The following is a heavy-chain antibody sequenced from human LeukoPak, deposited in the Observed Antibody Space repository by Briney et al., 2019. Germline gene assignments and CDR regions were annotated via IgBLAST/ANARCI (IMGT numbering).Heavy chain of an antibody. V-gene: IGHV3-74*01. D-gene: IGHD1-26*01. CDR3: ARDSVLELLTY. CDR1: GLTFSSYW. CDR2: INSDGSST. J-gene: IGHJ4*02. Sequence: GGSLRLSCAASGLTFSSYWMHWVRQAPGKGLVWVSRINSDGSSTSYADSVKGRFTISRDNAKNTLYLQMNSLRAEDTAVYYCARDSVLELLTYWGQGTLVTVSS.